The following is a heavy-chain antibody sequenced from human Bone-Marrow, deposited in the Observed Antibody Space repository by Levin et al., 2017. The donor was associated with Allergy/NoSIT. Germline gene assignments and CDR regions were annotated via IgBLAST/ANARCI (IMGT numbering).Heavy chain of an antibody. CDR3: ARVRTSGCWAGYEDS. D-gene: IGHD3/OR15-3a*01. CDR2: IKQDGNER. CDR1: GFNFRAFW. Sequence: GGSLRLSCVASGFNFRAFWMSWVRQAPGKGLEWVANIKQDGNERYYVDSVKGRFTISRDNAKSSLYLQMESLRAEDTATYYCARVRTSGCWAGYEDSWGQGMRVTVSS. J-gene: IGHJ4*02. V-gene: IGHV3-7*01.